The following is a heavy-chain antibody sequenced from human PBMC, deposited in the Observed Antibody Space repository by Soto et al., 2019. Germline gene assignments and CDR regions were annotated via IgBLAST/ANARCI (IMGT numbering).Heavy chain of an antibody. CDR3: AHRVLRTVFALVTTTAIYFDF. D-gene: IGHD3-3*01. J-gene: IGHJ4*02. Sequence: QITLNESGRSQVNPRQTLTLSCTFSGCSLTTSGVGVGWIRQSPGKAPKWLALIYWDDDKRYSPSLKSRLTITKDTSKNQVVLTMAGLDPADTATYYCAHRVLRTVFALVTTTAIYFDFWGQGTPVAVSS. V-gene: IGHV2-5*02. CDR2: IYWDDDK. CDR1: GCSLTTSGVG.